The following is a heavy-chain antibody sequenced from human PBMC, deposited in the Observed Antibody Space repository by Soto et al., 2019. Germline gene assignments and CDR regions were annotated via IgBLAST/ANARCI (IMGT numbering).Heavy chain of an antibody. J-gene: IGHJ3*02. Sequence: GASVKVSCKASGYSFTSYGISWVRQAPGQGLEWMGWMGTYNGNTDYGQKFQGRVTMTTETPTSTAYIEMRSLRSDDTAVYYCVKEVGPRHDAFDIWGQGTMVTVSS. CDR2: MGTYNGNT. CDR3: VKEVGPRHDAFDI. CDR1: GYSFTSYG. V-gene: IGHV1-18*01. D-gene: IGHD1-26*01.